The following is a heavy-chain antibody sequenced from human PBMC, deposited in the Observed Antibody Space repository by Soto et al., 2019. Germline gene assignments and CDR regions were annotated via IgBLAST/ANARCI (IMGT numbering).Heavy chain of an antibody. V-gene: IGHV4-59*01. Sequence: TLSLTCTVSAGSLTSYYGSWKQQPPGKCLEWIGYIYYSGSTNYNPSLKSRVTISVDTSKNQFSLKLSSVTAADTAVYYCASLNYDFWSGYSHYAEYFQHWGQGTLVTVSA. CDR1: AGSLTSYY. CDR2: IYYSGST. J-gene: IGHJ1*01. CDR3: ASLNYDFWSGYSHYAEYFQH. D-gene: IGHD3-3*01.